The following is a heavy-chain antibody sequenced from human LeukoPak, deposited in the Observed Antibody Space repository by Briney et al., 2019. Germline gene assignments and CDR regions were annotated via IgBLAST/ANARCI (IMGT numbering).Heavy chain of an antibody. D-gene: IGHD2-2*01. V-gene: IGHV4-39*02. J-gene: IGHJ4*02. Sequence: PSETLSLTCTVSGGSISSSSYYRGWIRQPPGKGLEWIGSIYYSGSTYYNPSLKSRVTISVDTSKNHFSLKLSSVTAADTAVYYCAKGYCSSTSCAAWYFDYWGQGTLVTVSS. CDR1: GGSISSSSYY. CDR2: IYYSGST. CDR3: AKGYCSSTSCAAWYFDY.